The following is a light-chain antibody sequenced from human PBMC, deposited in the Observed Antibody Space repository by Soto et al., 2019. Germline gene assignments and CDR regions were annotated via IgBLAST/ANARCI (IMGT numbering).Light chain of an antibody. CDR2: EVS. V-gene: IGLV2-14*01. CDR3: GSYTSTDTPFV. Sequence: QSVLTQPASVSGSPGQSITISCTGTSSDVGGYNYVSWYQHHPGKGPKLIIYEVSNRPSGVSDRFSGSKSGNKASLIISNLEAEDESDYYCGSYTSTDTPFVFGTGTKGTAL. CDR1: SSDVGGYNY. J-gene: IGLJ1*01.